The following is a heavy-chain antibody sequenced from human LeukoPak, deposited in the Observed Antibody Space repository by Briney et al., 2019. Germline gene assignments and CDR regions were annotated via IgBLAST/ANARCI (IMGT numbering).Heavy chain of an antibody. CDR2: IYSGGST. CDR3: ARLSSVYGSLDP. V-gene: IGHV3-66*04. Sequence: QPGGSLRLSCAASGFTFSDYYMSWIRQAPGKGLQWVSAIYSGGSTYYADSVKGRFTISRDNSKNTVYLQMNSLRPEDTAVYYCARLSSVYGSLDPWGQGTLVTVSS. J-gene: IGHJ5*02. D-gene: IGHD3-10*01. CDR1: GFTFSDYY.